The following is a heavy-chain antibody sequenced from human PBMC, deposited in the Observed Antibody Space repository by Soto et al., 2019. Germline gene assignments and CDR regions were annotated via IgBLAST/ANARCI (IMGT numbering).Heavy chain of an antibody. CDR2: IYYSGST. D-gene: IGHD6-19*01. Sequence: SETLSLTCTVSGGSISSGGYYWSWIRQHPGKGLEWIGYIYYSGSTYYNPSLKSRVTISVDTSKNQFSLRLSSVTAADTAEYYCARDHSSGINWFDPWGQATLVTVSS. V-gene: IGHV4-31*03. CDR1: GGSISSGGYY. J-gene: IGHJ5*02. CDR3: ARDHSSGINWFDP.